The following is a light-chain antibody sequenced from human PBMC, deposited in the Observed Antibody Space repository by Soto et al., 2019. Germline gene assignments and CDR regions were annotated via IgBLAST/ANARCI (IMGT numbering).Light chain of an antibody. CDR2: AAS. CDR3: QKYDSVPLT. J-gene: IGKJ4*01. Sequence: DIQMTQSPASLSASIGDRVTIICRASQGIANYLAWYQQKPGKVPKLLIYAASTLQSGVPSRFRGSGSGTDFTLTISSLQPEDVATYYCQKYDSVPLTFGGGTKVEIK. V-gene: IGKV1-27*01. CDR1: QGIANY.